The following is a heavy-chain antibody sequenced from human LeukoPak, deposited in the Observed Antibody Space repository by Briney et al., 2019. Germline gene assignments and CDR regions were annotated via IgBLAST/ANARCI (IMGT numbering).Heavy chain of an antibody. J-gene: IGHJ3*02. CDR3: AKHVSSSSWIDAFDI. V-gene: IGHV3-23*01. CDR2: ISGSGGST. CDR1: GFTFSSYA. Sequence: GGSLRPSCAASGFTFSSYAMSWVRQAPGKGLEWVSAISGSGGSTYYADSVKGRFTISRDNSKNTLYLQMNSLRAGDTAVYYCAKHVSSSSWIDAFDIWGQGTMVTVSS. D-gene: IGHD6-13*01.